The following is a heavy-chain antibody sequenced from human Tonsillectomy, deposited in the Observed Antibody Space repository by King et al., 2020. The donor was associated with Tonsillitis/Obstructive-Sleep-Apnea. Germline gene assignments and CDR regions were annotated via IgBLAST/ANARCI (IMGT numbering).Heavy chain of an antibody. Sequence: VQLVESGGGLIKPGGSLRISCAASGFTFSNAWMSWVRQAPGKGLEWVGRVKSKTDGGTTDYAAPVKGRFTISREDSKDMLYLQMSSLKTEDTAVYYCTTDCVEGGVVVDYWGQGTLVTVSS. J-gene: IGHJ4*02. CDR3: TTDCVEGGVVVDY. CDR1: GFTFSNAW. CDR2: VKSKTDGGTT. V-gene: IGHV3-15*01. D-gene: IGHD3-16*01.